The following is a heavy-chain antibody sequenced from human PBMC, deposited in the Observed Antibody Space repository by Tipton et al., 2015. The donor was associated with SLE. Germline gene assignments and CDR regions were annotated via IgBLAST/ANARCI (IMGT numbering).Heavy chain of an antibody. CDR3: ARLNYDFWSGYGFDI. V-gene: IGHV3-23*01. CDR1: GFTFSSYA. CDR2: ISGSDTST. Sequence: SLRLSCAGSGFTFSSYALSWVRQAPGKGLEWVSAISGSDTSTYYADSVKGRFTISRDNSKNTLYLQMNSLRAEDTALYYCARLNYDFWSGYGFDIWGQGTMVTVSS. J-gene: IGHJ3*02. D-gene: IGHD3-3*01.